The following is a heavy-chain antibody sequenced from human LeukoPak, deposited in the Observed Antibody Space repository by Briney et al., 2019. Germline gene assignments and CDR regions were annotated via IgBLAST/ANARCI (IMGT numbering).Heavy chain of an antibody. D-gene: IGHD5-18*01. CDR2: ISGSGGST. V-gene: IGHV3-23*01. CDR1: GFTFSSYA. J-gene: IGHJ4*02. CDR3: ARDLYSYGRFDY. Sequence: GGSLRLSCTASGFTFSSYAMSWVRQAPGKGLEWVSAISGSGGSTYYADSVKGRFTTSRDNAKDSLYLQMNTLRDEDTAVYYCARDLYSYGRFDYGGQGTLATISA.